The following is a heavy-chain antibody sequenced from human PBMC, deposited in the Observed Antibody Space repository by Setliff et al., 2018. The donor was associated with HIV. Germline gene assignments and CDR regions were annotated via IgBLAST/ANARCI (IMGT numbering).Heavy chain of an antibody. CDR1: GYTFTNFG. J-gene: IGHJ4*02. V-gene: IGHV1-18*01. Sequence: ASVKVSCKASGYTFTNFGISWVRQAPGRGLEWMGWISPYNGNTKYAQKFQGRVTMTTDTSASTAYMELRSLRSDDTAVYYCARDHGILTGYYTDHWGQGTLVTVSS. CDR2: ISPYNGNT. D-gene: IGHD3-9*01. CDR3: ARDHGILTGYYTDH.